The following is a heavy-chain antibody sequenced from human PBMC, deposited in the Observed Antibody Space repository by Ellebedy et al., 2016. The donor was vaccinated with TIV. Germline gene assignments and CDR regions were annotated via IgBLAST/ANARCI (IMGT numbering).Heavy chain of an antibody. J-gene: IGHJ4*02. CDR3: AMETSGWIDH. Sequence: SLKISXAASGFNFSGHAMHWVRQAPGKGLEWVSHIRWNSDTIGYADSVKGRFTISRDNAKNSLYLEMNSLRVEDTGLYYCAMETSGWIDHWGQGTLVTVSS. D-gene: IGHD6-19*01. V-gene: IGHV3-9*01. CDR1: GFNFSGHA. CDR2: IRWNSDTI.